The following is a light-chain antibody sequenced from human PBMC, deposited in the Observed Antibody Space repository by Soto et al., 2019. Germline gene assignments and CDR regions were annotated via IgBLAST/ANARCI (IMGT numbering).Light chain of an antibody. V-gene: IGLV2-14*03. CDR3: SSYAGSDTFV. CDR2: HVS. J-gene: IGLJ1*01. CDR1: SGDVGAYNF. Sequence: QSVLTQPASVSGSPGQSITISCTGTSGDVGAYNFVSWYQQHPGKAPKLIIYHVSDRPSGVSSRFSGSKSGNSASLTISGLHAEDEADYYCSSYAGSDTFVFGTGTKLTVL.